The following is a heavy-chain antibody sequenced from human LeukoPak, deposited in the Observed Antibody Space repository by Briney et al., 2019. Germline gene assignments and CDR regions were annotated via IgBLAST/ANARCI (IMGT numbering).Heavy chain of an antibody. CDR3: ARLGGYGEY. V-gene: IGHV3-23*01. J-gene: IGHJ4*02. Sequence: GGTLRLSRDASGFRFSAYGMSWVHQAPGQGLEWVSGLSANGSVTFYARSVRGRFTISRDNSKNTLHLQMSSLRADDSALYYCARLGGYGEYWGQGTLVIVSS. CDR1: GFRFSAYG. D-gene: IGHD5-12*01. CDR2: LSANGSVT.